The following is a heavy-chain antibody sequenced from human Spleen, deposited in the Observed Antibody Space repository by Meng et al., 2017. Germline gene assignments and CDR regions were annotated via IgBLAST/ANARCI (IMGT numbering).Heavy chain of an antibody. Sequence: SVKVSCKASGGTFSSYAISWVRQAPGQGLEWMGGIIPIFGTANYAQKFQGRVTITADESTSTAYMELSSLRSEDTAVYYCASYSSSWYGSYYYYGMDVWGQGTTVTGAS. CDR3: ASYSSSWYGSYYYYGMDV. CDR2: IIPIFGTA. D-gene: IGHD6-13*01. V-gene: IGHV1-69*13. CDR1: GGTFSSYA. J-gene: IGHJ6*02.